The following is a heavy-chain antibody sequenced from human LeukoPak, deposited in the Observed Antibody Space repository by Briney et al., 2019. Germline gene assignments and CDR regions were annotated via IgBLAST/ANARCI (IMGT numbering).Heavy chain of an antibody. CDR3: AASGSFRREAFDI. Sequence: PGRSLRLSCAASGFTFSSYALHWVRQAPGKGLEWVAFISYDEINKYYADSVKGRFTISRDNSKNTLYLQMNSLRAEDTAVYYCAASGSFRREAFDIWGQGTMVTVSS. CDR2: ISYDEINK. D-gene: IGHD1-26*01. J-gene: IGHJ3*02. V-gene: IGHV3-30*04. CDR1: GFTFSSYA.